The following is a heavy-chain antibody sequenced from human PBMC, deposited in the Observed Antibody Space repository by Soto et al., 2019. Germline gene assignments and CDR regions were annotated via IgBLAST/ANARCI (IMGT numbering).Heavy chain of an antibody. CDR1: GFTLSSYG. CDR3: ARKGHCSGGSCYQYYYYGMDV. CDR2: IWYDGSNK. Sequence: QVQLVESGGGVVQPGRSLRLSCAASGFTLSSYGMHWVRQAPGKGLEWVADIWYDGSNKYYADSVKGRFTISRDNSKNTLYLQMNSLRADDTAVYYCARKGHCSGGSCYQYYYYGMDVWGQGTTVTISS. D-gene: IGHD2-15*01. V-gene: IGHV3-33*01. J-gene: IGHJ6*02.